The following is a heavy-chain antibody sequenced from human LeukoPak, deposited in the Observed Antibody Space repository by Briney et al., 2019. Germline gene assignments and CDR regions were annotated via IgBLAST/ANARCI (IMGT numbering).Heavy chain of an antibody. Sequence: GGSLRLSCAASGFSFRSYGMHWVRQAPGKGLGWVSYISSSGSTIYYADSVKGRFIISRDNAKNSLCLQMNSLRAEDTAVYYCAELGITMIGGVWGKGATVTISS. CDR1: GFSFRSYG. D-gene: IGHD3-10*02. J-gene: IGHJ6*04. V-gene: IGHV3-48*03. CDR2: ISSSGSTI. CDR3: AELGITMIGGV.